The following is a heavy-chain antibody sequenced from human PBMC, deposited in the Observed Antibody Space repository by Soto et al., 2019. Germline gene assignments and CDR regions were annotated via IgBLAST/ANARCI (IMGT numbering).Heavy chain of an antibody. D-gene: IGHD1-1*01. Sequence: ASVKVSCKASRYTFTYSHIHWVRQASGQGLEWLGWINPKTGDTHYPQKVQGRIIISADTSTNQFSLSLNSVTAADTHLYYCVKRALLMAPTGGQGIQVTVSS. V-gene: IGHV1-2*02. CDR3: VKRALLMAPT. CDR1: RYTFTYSH. J-gene: IGHJ4*02. CDR2: INPKTGDT.